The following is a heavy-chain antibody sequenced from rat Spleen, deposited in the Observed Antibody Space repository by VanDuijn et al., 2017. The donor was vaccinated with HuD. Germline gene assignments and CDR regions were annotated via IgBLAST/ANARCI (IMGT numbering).Heavy chain of an antibody. CDR2: IGTGGGNT. CDR1: GFTFSNYD. V-gene: IGHV5-25*01. D-gene: IGHD1-4*01. J-gene: IGHJ2*01. CDR3: ARETGYNSYCDY. Sequence: EVQLVESGGGLVQPGRFMKLSCAASGFTFSNYDMAWVRQAPTKGLEWVASIGTGGGNTDYRDSVKGRFTISRDNAKNTLYLQMDSLRSEDTATYYCARETGYNSYCDYRGQGVMVTVSS.